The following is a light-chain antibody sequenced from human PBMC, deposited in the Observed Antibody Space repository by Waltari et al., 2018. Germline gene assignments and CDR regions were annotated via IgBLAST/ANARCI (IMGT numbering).Light chain of an antibody. Sequence: QSALTQLPSASGSPGQSVTMSCTGPTSDFGGYNYVSWYQQHPGTAPQLLISQVSKRPSGVPDRFSGSKSGNPASLTVSGLQAEDEAEYFCTSHAGTNSVFGGGTKLTVL. CDR2: QVS. J-gene: IGLJ3*02. CDR3: TSHAGTNSV. V-gene: IGLV2-8*01. CDR1: TSDFGGYNY.